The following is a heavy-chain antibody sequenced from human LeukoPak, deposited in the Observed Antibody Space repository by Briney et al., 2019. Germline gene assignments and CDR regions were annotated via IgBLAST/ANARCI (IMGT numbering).Heavy chain of an antibody. D-gene: IGHD6-13*01. J-gene: IGHJ4*02. V-gene: IGHV3-9*01. CDR2: ISWNSGSI. CDR3: AKDEAAALLWFYFDY. Sequence: GGFLRLSCAASGFTFDDYAMHWVRQAPGKGLEWVSGISWNSGSIGYADSVKGRFTISRDNAKNSLYLQMNSLRAEDTALYYCAKDEAAALLWFYFDYWGQGTLVTVSS. CDR1: GFTFDDYA.